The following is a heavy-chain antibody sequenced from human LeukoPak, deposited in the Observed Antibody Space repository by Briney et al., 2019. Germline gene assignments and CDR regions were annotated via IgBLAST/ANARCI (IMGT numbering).Heavy chain of an antibody. D-gene: IGHD3-3*01. V-gene: IGHV4-34*01. Sequence: WXWXRQPPGKGGEWMGEINHSGSTNYNPALKSRGTISVDTSKNQFSLKLSSVTAADTAVYYCAGNYDFWSGYWAIRAFDIWGQGTMVTVSS. CDR3: AGNYDFWSGYWAIRAFDI. CDR2: INHSGST. J-gene: IGHJ3*02.